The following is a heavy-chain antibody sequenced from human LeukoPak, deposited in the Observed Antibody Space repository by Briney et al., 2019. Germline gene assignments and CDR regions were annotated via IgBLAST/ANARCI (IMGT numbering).Heavy chain of an antibody. J-gene: IGHJ6*02. CDR2: IIPIFGTA. Sequence: ASVKVSCKASGGTFSSYAISWVRQAPGQGLEWMGGIIPIFGTANYAQKFQGRVTITADESTSTAYMELSSLRSEDTAVYYCARDEGLVVPAANDYYGMDVWGQGATVTVSS. CDR1: GGTFSSYA. V-gene: IGHV1-69*13. D-gene: IGHD2-2*01. CDR3: ARDEGLVVPAANDYYGMDV.